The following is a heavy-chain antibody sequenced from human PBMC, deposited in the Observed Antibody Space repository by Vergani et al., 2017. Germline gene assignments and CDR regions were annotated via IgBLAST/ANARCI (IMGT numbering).Heavy chain of an antibody. D-gene: IGHD1-20*01. CDR2: IIPIFGTA. CDR1: GGTFSSYA. CDR3: ANSWNPTPPFDP. V-gene: IGHV1-69*01. J-gene: IGHJ5*02. Sequence: QVQLVQSGAEVKKPGSSVKVSCKASGGTFSSYAISWVRQAPGQGLEWMGGIIPIFGTANYAQKFQGRVTITSDESTSTAYMELSSLRSDDTAVYYCANSWNPTPPFDPWGQGTLVTVSS.